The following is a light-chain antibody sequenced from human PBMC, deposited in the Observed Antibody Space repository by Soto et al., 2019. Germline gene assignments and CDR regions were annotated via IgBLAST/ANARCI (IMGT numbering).Light chain of an antibody. J-gene: IGLJ2*01. CDR2: GNS. CDR3: QSYDSSLSGGV. CDR1: SSNIGAGYD. V-gene: IGLV1-40*01. Sequence: QSVLTQPPSVSGAPGQRVTIPCTGSSSNIGAGYDVHWYQQLPGTAPKLLIYGNSNRPSGVPDRFSGSKSGTSASLAITGLQAEDEADYYCQSYDSSLSGGVFGGGTQLTVL.